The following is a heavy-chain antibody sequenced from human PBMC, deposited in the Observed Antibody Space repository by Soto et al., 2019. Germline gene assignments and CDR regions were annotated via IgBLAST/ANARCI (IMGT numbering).Heavy chain of an antibody. D-gene: IGHD3-10*01. V-gene: IGHV1-46*03. Sequence: QVQLVQSGAEVKKPGASVKVSCKASGYTFTSYYMHWVRQAPGQGLEGMGIINPSGGFTTYAQKFQGRVTMTRDTSTSTVYMDLSRLRSEDTALYYCARGGRGSGSYSLDHPYYYMDVWGKGTTVTVSS. J-gene: IGHJ6*03. CDR3: ARGGRGSGSYSLDHPYYYMDV. CDR1: GYTFTSYY. CDR2: INPSGGFT.